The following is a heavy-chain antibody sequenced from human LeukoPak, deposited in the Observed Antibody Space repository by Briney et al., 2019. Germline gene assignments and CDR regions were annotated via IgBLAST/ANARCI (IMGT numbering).Heavy chain of an antibody. CDR2: IGTAGDP. J-gene: IGHJ4*02. V-gene: IGHV3-13*05. Sequence: GGSLRLSCAASGFTFSSYDMHWVRQATGKGLEWVSAIGTAGDPYYPGSVKGRFTISRENAKNSLYLQMNSLRAGDTAVYYCARAVQRYCSSTSCKGADYFDYWGQGTLVTVSS. D-gene: IGHD2-2*01. CDR3: ARAVQRYCSSTSCKGADYFDY. CDR1: GFTFSSYD.